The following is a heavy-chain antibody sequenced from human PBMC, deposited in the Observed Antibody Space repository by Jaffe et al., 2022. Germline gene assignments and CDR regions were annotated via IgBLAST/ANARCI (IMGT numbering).Heavy chain of an antibody. D-gene: IGHD6-13*01. CDR3: ARHCVAAGISDDDAFDI. CDR1: GGSISSSSYY. Sequence: QLQLQESGPGLVKPSETLSLTCTVSGGSISSSSYYWGWIRQPPGKGLEWIGSIYYSGSTYYNPSLKSRVTISVDTSKNQFSLKLSSVTAADTAVYYCARHCVAAGISDDDAFDIWGQGTMVTVSS. CDR2: IYYSGST. V-gene: IGHV4-39*01. J-gene: IGHJ3*02.